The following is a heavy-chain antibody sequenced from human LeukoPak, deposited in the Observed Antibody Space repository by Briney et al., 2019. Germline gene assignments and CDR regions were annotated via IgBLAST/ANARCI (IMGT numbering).Heavy chain of an antibody. CDR3: ARVYSSTHNWFDT. Sequence: SETLSLTCTVSGGSISTTSYFWAWIRQPPGEGLEWIGSIYYSGTTYFNSSLKSRVTISVERSKNHFSLKLSSVTVADTARYYCARVYSSTHNWFDTWGQGIQVTVSS. CDR1: GGSISTTSYF. J-gene: IGHJ5*02. CDR2: IYYSGTT. V-gene: IGHV4-39*07. D-gene: IGHD6-19*01.